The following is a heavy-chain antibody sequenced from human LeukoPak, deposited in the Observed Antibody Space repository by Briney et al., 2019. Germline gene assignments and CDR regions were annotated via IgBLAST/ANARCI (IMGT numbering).Heavy chain of an antibody. CDR2: ISAYNGNT. Sequence: ASVKVSCKASGYTFTSYGISWVRQAPGQGLEWMGWISAYNGNTNYAQKLQGRVTMTTDTSTSTAYMELRSLRSDDTAVYYCARDGMITFGGVIDLNWFDPWGQGTLVTVSS. J-gene: IGHJ5*02. CDR1: GYTFTSYG. D-gene: IGHD3-16*02. V-gene: IGHV1-18*01. CDR3: ARDGMITFGGVIDLNWFDP.